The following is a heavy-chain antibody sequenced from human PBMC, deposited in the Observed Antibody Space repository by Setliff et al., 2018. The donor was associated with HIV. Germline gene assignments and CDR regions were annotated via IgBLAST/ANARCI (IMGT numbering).Heavy chain of an antibody. V-gene: IGHV4-34*12. CDR2: IFHSGST. Sequence: PSETLSLTCAVYGASFSDYYWSWIRQPPGKGLEWIGEIFHSGSTTYNPSLKSRVTISVDMSKNQFSLRLSSVTAADTAVYYCARALWFGDFRFTGDWYFDLWGRGTLVTVSS. CDR1: GASFSDYY. CDR3: ARALWFGDFRFTGDWYFDL. J-gene: IGHJ2*01. D-gene: IGHD3-10*01.